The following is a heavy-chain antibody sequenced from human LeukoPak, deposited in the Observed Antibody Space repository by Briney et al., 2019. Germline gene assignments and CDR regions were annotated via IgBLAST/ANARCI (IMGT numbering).Heavy chain of an antibody. CDR3: AKDPTSNYYDFWSGYYEDY. V-gene: IGHV3-30*02. Sequence: PGGSLRLSCAASGFTFSSYGMHWVRQAPGKGLEWVAFIRYDGSNKYYADSVKGRFTISRDNSKNTPYLQMNSLRAEDTAVYYCAKDPTSNYYDFWSGYYEDYWGQGTLATVSS. CDR2: IRYDGSNK. D-gene: IGHD3-3*01. CDR1: GFTFSSYG. J-gene: IGHJ4*02.